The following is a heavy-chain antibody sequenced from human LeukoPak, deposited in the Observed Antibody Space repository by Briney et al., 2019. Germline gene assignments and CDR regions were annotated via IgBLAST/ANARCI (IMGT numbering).Heavy chain of an antibody. J-gene: IGHJ4*02. CDR1: EFTFSSYT. Sequence: GGSLRLSCAASEFTFSSYTMNWVRQAPGKGLEWVSSISSSSSYIHYVDSVKGRFTISRDNAKNSLYLQMNSLRAEDTAVYYCARMDGWELQLAHCFDYWGQGTLVTVSS. CDR2: ISSSSSYI. V-gene: IGHV3-21*01. D-gene: IGHD1-26*01. CDR3: ARMDGWELQLAHCFDY.